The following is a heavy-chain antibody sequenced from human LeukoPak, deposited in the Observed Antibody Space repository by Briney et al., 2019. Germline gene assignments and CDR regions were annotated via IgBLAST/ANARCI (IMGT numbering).Heavy chain of an antibody. Sequence: PGGSLRLSCAASGFTFSSYAMSWVRQAPGKGLEWVSAISGSGGSAYYADSVKGRFTISRDNSKNTLYLQMNSLRAEDTAVYYCAKRFLEWLYQDFDYWGQGTLVTVSS. V-gene: IGHV3-23*01. CDR3: AKRFLEWLYQDFDY. CDR2: ISGSGGSA. CDR1: GFTFSSYA. D-gene: IGHD3-3*01. J-gene: IGHJ4*02.